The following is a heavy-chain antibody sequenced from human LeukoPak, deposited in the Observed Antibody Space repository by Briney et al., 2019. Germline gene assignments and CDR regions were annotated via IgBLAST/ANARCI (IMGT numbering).Heavy chain of an antibody. D-gene: IGHD5-24*01. J-gene: IGHJ4*02. V-gene: IGHV5-51*01. CDR1: GYSFTHYW. CDR2: IYPGDSDT. CDR3: ARQDGFQSYSFDY. Sequence: GESLKISCSASGYSFTHYWIAWVRQMPGKGLGWMGIIYPGDSDTRYSPSLQGQATISVDKSISTAFLQWSSLKASDAAMYYCARQDGFQSYSFDYWGQGTLVTVSS.